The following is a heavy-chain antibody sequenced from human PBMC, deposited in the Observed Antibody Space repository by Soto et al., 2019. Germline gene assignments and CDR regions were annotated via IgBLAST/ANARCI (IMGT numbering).Heavy chain of an antibody. CDR2: IIPIFGTA. V-gene: IGHV1-69*01. CDR3: ARADSSSWYGAFDT. CDR1: GGTFSSYA. J-gene: IGHJ3*02. D-gene: IGHD6-13*01. Sequence: QVQLVQSGAEVKKPGSSVKVSCKASGGTFSSYAISWVRQAPGQGLEWMGGIIPIFGTANYAQKFQGRVTFTADESTSTPYMELSILRSEDTAVYYCARADSSSWYGAFDTWGQGTMVTVSS.